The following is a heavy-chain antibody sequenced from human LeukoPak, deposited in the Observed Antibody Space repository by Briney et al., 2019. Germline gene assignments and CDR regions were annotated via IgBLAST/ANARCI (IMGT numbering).Heavy chain of an antibody. Sequence: PGGSLRLSCAASGFTVSSNYMSWVRQAPGKGLEWVSAISGSGGSTYYADSVKGRFTISRDNSKNTLYLQMNSLRAEDTAVYYCAKGAQKVVIPFDYWGQGTLVTVSS. CDR2: ISGSGGST. V-gene: IGHV3-23*01. D-gene: IGHD3-22*01. CDR1: GFTVSSNY. CDR3: AKGAQKVVIPFDY. J-gene: IGHJ4*02.